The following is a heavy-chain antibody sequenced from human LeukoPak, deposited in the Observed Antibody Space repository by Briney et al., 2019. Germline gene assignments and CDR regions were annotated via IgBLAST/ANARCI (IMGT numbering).Heavy chain of an antibody. CDR3: TTFFRLYGMDV. CDR1: GFTFSNAW. Sequence: GGSLRLSCAASGFTFSNAWMNWVRQAAGKGLEWVGRIKSKTDGGTTDYAEPVKGRFTISRDDSKNTLYLQMNSLKTEDTAVYYCTTFFRLYGMDVWGQGTTVTVSS. CDR2: IKSKTDGGTT. V-gene: IGHV3-15*07. D-gene: IGHD3-3*01. J-gene: IGHJ6*02.